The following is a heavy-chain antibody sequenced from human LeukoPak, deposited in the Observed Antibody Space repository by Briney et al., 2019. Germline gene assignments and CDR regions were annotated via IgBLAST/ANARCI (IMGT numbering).Heavy chain of an antibody. J-gene: IGHJ4*02. CDR2: TYYRSTWYS. CDR3: AGDRKSGSSWQSFDY. CDR1: GDSVSSNSAA. Sequence: SQTLSLTCAISGDSVSSNSAAWNWIRQSPSRGLEWLGRTYYRSTWYSDYAVSVKSRITINPDTSKNQFSLQLNSVTPEDAAVYYCAGDRKSGSSWQSFDYWGQGTLVTVSS. D-gene: IGHD6-13*01. V-gene: IGHV6-1*01.